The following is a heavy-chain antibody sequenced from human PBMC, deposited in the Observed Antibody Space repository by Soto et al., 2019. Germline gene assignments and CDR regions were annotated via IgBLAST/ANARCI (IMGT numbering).Heavy chain of an antibody. CDR2: VTGRATTT. Sequence: EVQLLESGGGLVQPGGSLRLSCAASGFTFSSYAMSWVRQAPGKGLEWVSVVTGRATTTYYADSVKGRFAISRDNSTDTLFLQLNRLGVEDTAVYYCAKHLPARMTERLWADAFHIWGRGTMLTVSS. D-gene: IGHD2-21*02. CDR1: GFTFSSYA. V-gene: IGHV3-23*01. CDR3: AKHLPARMTERLWADAFHI. J-gene: IGHJ3*02.